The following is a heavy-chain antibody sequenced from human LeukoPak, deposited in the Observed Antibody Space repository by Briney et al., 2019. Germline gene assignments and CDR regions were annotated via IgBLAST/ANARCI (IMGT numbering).Heavy chain of an antibody. Sequence: PSETLSLTCTVSGGSISSSSYYWGWIRQPPGTGLEWIGSIYYSGSTYYNPSLKSRVTISVDTSKNQFSLKLNSVTAADTAVYYCARSGYSSGWYWFDPWGQGTLVTVSS. V-gene: IGHV4-39*01. J-gene: IGHJ5*02. CDR2: IYYSGST. CDR1: GGSISSSSYY. D-gene: IGHD6-19*01. CDR3: ARSGYSSGWYWFDP.